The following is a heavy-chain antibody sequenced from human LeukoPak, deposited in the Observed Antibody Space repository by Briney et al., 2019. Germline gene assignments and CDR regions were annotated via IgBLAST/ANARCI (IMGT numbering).Heavy chain of an antibody. CDR2: IVVGSGNT. J-gene: IGHJ4*02. V-gene: IGHV1-58*01. D-gene: IGHD1-26*01. Sequence: SVKVSCKASGFTFTSSAVQWVRQARGQRLEWIGWIVVGSGNTNYAQKFQERVTITRDMSTSTAYMELSSLRAEDTAVYYCARVVGATYIDYWGQGTLVTVSS. CDR3: ARVVGATYIDY. CDR1: GFTFTSSA.